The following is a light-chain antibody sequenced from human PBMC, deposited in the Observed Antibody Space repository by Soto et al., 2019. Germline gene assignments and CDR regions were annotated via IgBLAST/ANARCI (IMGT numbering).Light chain of an antibody. CDR3: LLFFSGAQVWM. J-gene: IGLJ3*02. CDR2: SKG. CDR1: TGAVTSDYY. Sequence: QAVVTQEPSLTVSPGGTVTLTSASSTGAVTSDYYPTWLQQKPGQPPRAVIYSKGTKHSWTPSRFSVSLLGGRAALTLSRVQPEDEACYYCLLFFSGAQVWMFGGGTQLTVL. V-gene: IGLV7-43*01.